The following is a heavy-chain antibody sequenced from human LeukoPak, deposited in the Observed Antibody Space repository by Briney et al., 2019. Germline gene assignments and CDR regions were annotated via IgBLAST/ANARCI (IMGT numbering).Heavy chain of an antibody. CDR1: GFTFSTYW. D-gene: IGHD1-26*01. Sequence: GGSLRLSCAASGFTFSTYWMSWVRQAPGKGLEWVANIMQDGSDKYSVDSVRGRFTISRDNAKNSLYLQMDSLRAEDTAVYYCAKVRIVGARNWFDPWGQGTLVTVSS. CDR2: IMQDGSDK. J-gene: IGHJ5*02. V-gene: IGHV3-7*03. CDR3: AKVRIVGARNWFDP.